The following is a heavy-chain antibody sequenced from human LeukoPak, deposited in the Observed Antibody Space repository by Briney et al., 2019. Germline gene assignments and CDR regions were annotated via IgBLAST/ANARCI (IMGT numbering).Heavy chain of an antibody. Sequence: AGGSLRLSCAASGFTFDDYAMHWVRQAPGKGLEWVSSISSSSSYIYYADSVKGRFTISRDNAKNSLFLQMNSLRAEDTAVYYCASNSGYADYWGQGTLVTVSS. CDR2: ISSSSSYI. CDR1: GFTFDDYA. D-gene: IGHD2-2*01. CDR3: ASNSGYADY. J-gene: IGHJ4*02. V-gene: IGHV3-21*01.